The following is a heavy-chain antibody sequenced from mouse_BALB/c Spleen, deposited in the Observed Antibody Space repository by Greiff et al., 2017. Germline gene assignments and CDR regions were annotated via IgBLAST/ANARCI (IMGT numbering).Heavy chain of an antibody. CDR3: ARSPYDGYKGAMDY. CDR2: ISYSGST. Sequence: EVKLQESGPGLVKPSQSLSLTCTVTGYSITSDYAWNWIRQFPGNKLEWMGYISYSGSTSYNPSLKSRISITRDTSKNQFFLQLNSVTTEDTATYYCARSPYDGYKGAMDYWGQGTSVTVSS. CDR1: GYSITSDYA. V-gene: IGHV3-2*02. J-gene: IGHJ4*01. D-gene: IGHD2-3*01.